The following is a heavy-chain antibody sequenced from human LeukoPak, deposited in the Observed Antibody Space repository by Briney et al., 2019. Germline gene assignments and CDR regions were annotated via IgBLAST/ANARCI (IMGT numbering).Heavy chain of an antibody. J-gene: IGHJ4*02. Sequence: GGSLRLSCAASGFTFSSYGMSWVRQAPGKGLEWVSAISGSGGSTYYADSVKGRFTISRDNSKNTLYLQMNSLRAEDTAVYYCAKETYSSGWYNIDYWGQGTLVTVSS. CDR2: ISGSGGST. CDR1: GFTFSSYG. D-gene: IGHD6-19*01. CDR3: AKETYSSGWYNIDY. V-gene: IGHV3-23*01.